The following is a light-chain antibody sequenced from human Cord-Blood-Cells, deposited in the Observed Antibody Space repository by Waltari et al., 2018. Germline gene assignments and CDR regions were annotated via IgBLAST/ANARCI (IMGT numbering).Light chain of an antibody. J-gene: IGLJ3*02. V-gene: IGLV2-11*01. Sequence: QSALTQPRSVSGSPGQSVTIACTGTSSDVGGYNYVPWYQQHPGKAPNPMIYDVSKRPSGVPDRFSGSKSGNTASLTISGLQAEDEADYYCCSYAGSYTLVFGGGTKLTVL. CDR3: CSYAGSYTLV. CDR2: DVS. CDR1: SSDVGGYNY.